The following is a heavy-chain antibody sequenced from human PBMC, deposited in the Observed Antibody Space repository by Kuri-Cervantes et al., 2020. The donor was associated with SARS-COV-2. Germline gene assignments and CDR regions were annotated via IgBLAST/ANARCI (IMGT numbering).Heavy chain of an antibody. J-gene: IGHJ5*02. Sequence: GSLRLSCAASGFTFRSYEMNWVRQAPGKGLEWVSYISSSGSTIYYADSVKGRFTISRDNAKNSLYLQMNSLRAEDTAVYYCARSYCSGGSCYSNWFDPWGQGTLVTVSS. D-gene: IGHD2-15*01. CDR2: ISSSGSTI. CDR1: GFTFRSYE. V-gene: IGHV3-48*03. CDR3: ARSYCSGGSCYSNWFDP.